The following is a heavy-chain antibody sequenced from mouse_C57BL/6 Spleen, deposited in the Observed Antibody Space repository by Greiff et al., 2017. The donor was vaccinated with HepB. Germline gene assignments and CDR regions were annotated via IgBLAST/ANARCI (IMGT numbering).Heavy chain of an antibody. Sequence: EVKLMESGPELVKPGASVKIPCKASGYTFTDYNMDWVKQSHGKSLEWIGDINPNNGGTIYNQKFKGKATLTVDKSSSTAYMELRSLTSEDTAVYYCAKGDGSSYESAMDYWGQGTSVTVSS. CDR1: GYTFTDYN. CDR2: INPNNGGT. V-gene: IGHV1-18*01. D-gene: IGHD1-1*01. CDR3: AKGDGSSYESAMDY. J-gene: IGHJ4*01.